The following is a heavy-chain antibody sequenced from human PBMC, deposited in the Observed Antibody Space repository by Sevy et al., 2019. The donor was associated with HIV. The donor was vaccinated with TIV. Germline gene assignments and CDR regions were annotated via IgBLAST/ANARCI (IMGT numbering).Heavy chain of an antibody. CDR2: IRSKAYGGTT. J-gene: IGHJ3*02. V-gene: IGHV3-49*04. D-gene: IGHD2-8*01. CDR1: GFTFGDYA. CDR3: TREKTYCTNGVCYTYDAFDI. Sequence: GGSLRLSCTASGFTFGDYAMSWVRQAPGKGLEWVGFIRSKAYGGTTEYAAYVKGRFAISRDDSKSIAYLQMNSLKTEDTDVYYCTREKTYCTNGVCYTYDAFDIWGQGTMVTVSS.